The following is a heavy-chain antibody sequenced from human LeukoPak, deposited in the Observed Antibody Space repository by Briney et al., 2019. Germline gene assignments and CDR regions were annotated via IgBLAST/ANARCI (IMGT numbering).Heavy chain of an antibody. Sequence: GASVKVSCKASGYTFTSYYMHWVRQAPGQGLEWMGIINPSGGSTSYAQKFQGRVTMTRDTSISTAYMELNRLRSDDTAVYYCARGVVVVVTHGPIEYWGQGTLVTVSS. CDR1: GYTFTSYY. CDR3: ARGVVVVVTHGPIEY. J-gene: IGHJ4*02. V-gene: IGHV1-46*01. D-gene: IGHD3-22*01. CDR2: INPSGGST.